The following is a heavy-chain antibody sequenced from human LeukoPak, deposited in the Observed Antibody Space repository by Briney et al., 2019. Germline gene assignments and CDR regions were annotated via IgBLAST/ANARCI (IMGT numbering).Heavy chain of an antibody. CDR1: GFSFNTYA. CDR3: ARDFYETSGHYY. Sequence: PGRSLRLSSAASGFSFNTYAVHWVRQAPGKGLEWVALISYDGSNKYYADSVKGRFTISRDNSRNTLYLQMNSLRTEDTAVYYCARDFYETSGHYYWGQGTLVTVSS. D-gene: IGHD3-22*01. J-gene: IGHJ4*02. CDR2: ISYDGSNK. V-gene: IGHV3-30-3*01.